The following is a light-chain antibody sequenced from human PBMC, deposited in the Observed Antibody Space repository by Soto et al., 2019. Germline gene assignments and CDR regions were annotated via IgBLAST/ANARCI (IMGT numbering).Light chain of an antibody. J-gene: IGLJ1*01. CDR1: SSNIGAGYD. V-gene: IGLV1-40*01. Sequence: QSVLTQPPSVSGAPGQRVTISCTGSSSNIGAGYDLHWYQQLPGTAPKLLIYDDNNRPSGVPDRFSGSKSGTSASPAITGLQAEDEADYYCQSYDSSLSGYVFGTGTKLTVL. CDR3: QSYDSSLSGYV. CDR2: DDN.